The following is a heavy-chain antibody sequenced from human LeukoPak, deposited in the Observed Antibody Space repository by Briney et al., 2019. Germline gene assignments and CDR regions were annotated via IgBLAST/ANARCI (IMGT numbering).Heavy chain of an antibody. Sequence: GGSLRLSCAASGFTFSNYWMSWVRQAPGKGLEWVANIKQDGSEKYYVDSVKGRFTISRDNAKNSLYLQMNSLRAEDTAVYYCARGRLKMATIKYWGQGTLVTVSS. V-gene: IGHV3-7*01. CDR1: GFTFSNYW. CDR2: IKQDGSEK. D-gene: IGHD5-24*01. CDR3: ARGRLKMATIKY. J-gene: IGHJ4*02.